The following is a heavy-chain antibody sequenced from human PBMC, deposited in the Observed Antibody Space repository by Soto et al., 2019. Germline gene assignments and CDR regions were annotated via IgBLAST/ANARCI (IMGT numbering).Heavy chain of an antibody. CDR1: CASMTSSIYY. CDR2: LNYGGTT. CDR3: ARQSYFDGAGYYLGWFDP. V-gene: IGHV4-39*01. D-gene: IGHD3-22*01. J-gene: IGHJ5*02. Sequence: PSETLSLTCSFSCASMTSSIYYWAWIRQAPGKGLEWIGSLNYGGTTYHSPSLEGRVTMSVDTSKKEFSLNVISVTAADTAIYYCARQSYFDGAGYYLGWFDPWGQGTLVTVSS.